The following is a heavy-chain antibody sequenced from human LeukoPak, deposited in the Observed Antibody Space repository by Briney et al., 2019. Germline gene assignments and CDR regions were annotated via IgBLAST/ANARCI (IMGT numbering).Heavy chain of an antibody. CDR1: GFTFSSYA. V-gene: IGHV3-23*01. J-gene: IGHJ6*02. Sequence: GGSLRLSCAASGFTFSSYAMSWVRQAPGKGLEWVSAISGSGGSTYYADSVKGRFTISRDNSKNTLYLQMNSLRAEDTAVYYCAYGPVPGGQRDYYYGMDVWGQRTTVTVSS. CDR3: AYGPVPGGQRDYYYGMDV. CDR2: ISGSGGST. D-gene: IGHD2-2*01.